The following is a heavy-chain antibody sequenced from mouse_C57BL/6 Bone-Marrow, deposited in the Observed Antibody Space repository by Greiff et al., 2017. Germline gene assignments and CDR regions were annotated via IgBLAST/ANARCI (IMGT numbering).Heavy chain of an antibody. D-gene: IGHD1-1*01. CDR2: ISSGGDYI. J-gene: IGHJ3*01. Sequence: EVKLMESGEGLVKPGGSLKLSCAASGFTFSSYAMSRVRQTPEKRLEWVAYISSGGDYIYYADTVKGRFTISRDNARNTLYLQMSSLKSEDTAMYYCTREDYYGSSSFAYWGQGTLVTVSA. V-gene: IGHV5-9-1*02. CDR1: GFTFSSYA. CDR3: TREDYYGSSSFAY.